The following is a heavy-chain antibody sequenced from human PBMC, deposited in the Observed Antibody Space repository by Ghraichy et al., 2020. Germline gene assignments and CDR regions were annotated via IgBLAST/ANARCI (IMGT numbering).Heavy chain of an antibody. Sequence: ASVKVSCKASGYTFTSYYMHWVRQAPGQGLEWMGIINPSGGSTSYAQKFQGRVTMTRDTSTSTVYMELSSLRSEDTAVYYCARDMFRAYCGGDCYPDAFDIWGQGTMVTVSS. CDR2: INPSGGST. CDR3: ARDMFRAYCGGDCYPDAFDI. D-gene: IGHD2-21*02. CDR1: GYTFTSYY. V-gene: IGHV1-46*01. J-gene: IGHJ3*02.